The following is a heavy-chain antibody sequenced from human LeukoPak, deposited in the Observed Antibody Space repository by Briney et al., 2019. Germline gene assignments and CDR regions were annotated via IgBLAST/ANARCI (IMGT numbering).Heavy chain of an antibody. V-gene: IGHV3-23*01. Sequence: GGSLRLSCAASGFTFSSYGMSWVRQAPGKGLEWVSAISGSGGSTYYADSVKGRFTISRDNSKNTLYLQMNSLRAEDTAVYYCAKDALGTVATNPSSAGFDYWGQGTLVTVSS. CDR3: AKDALGTVATNPSSAGFDY. CDR1: GFTFSSYG. J-gene: IGHJ4*02. CDR2: ISGSGGST. D-gene: IGHD5-12*01.